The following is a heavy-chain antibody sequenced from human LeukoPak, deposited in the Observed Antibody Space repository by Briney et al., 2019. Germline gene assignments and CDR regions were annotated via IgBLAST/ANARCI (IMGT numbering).Heavy chain of an antibody. V-gene: IGHV4-59*01. J-gene: IGHJ4*02. D-gene: IGHD6-13*01. CDR1: GGSISSYY. CDR2: IYYSGST. CDR3: AREAPPIAAAGFDY. Sequence: PSETLSLTCTVSGGSISSYYWSWIRQPPGKGLEWVGYIYYSGSTNYNPSLKSRVTISVDTSKNQFSLKLSSVTAADTAVYYCAREAPPIAAAGFDYWGQGTLVTVFS.